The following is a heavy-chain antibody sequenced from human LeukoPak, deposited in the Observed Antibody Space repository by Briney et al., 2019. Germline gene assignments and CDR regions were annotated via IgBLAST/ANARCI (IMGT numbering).Heavy chain of an antibody. Sequence: ASVKVSCKASGYTFTGYYMHWVRQAPGQGLEWMGWINPNSGGTNYAQKFQGRVTMTRDTSISTAYMELSRLRSDDTAVYYCARDRENFWSGYYDGYYYYMDVXGKGTTVTVS. CDR3: ARDRENFWSGYYDGYYYYMDV. D-gene: IGHD3-3*01. CDR1: GYTFTGYY. J-gene: IGHJ6*03. CDR2: INPNSGGT. V-gene: IGHV1-2*02.